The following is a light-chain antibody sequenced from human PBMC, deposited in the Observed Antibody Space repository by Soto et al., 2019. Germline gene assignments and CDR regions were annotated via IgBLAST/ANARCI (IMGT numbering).Light chain of an antibody. CDR2: AAS. CDR3: QQSYSTPVT. Sequence: DIQMTQSPSSLSASVGDRVTITCRASQSISSYLNWYQQKPGKAPKLLIYAASSLQSGVPSRFSGSRSGTDFTLTISSLQPEDFATYYCQQSYSTPVTFGQGTKVDI. CDR1: QSISSY. J-gene: IGKJ1*01. V-gene: IGKV1-39*01.